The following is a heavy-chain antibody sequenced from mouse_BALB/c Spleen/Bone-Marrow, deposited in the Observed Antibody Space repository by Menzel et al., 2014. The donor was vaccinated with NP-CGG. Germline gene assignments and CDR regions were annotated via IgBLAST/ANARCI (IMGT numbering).Heavy chain of an antibody. CDR3: ARSSGYDGFAY. D-gene: IGHD2-2*01. V-gene: IGHV1-7*01. J-gene: IGHJ3*01. CDR1: GYTFTSYW. Sequence: VHLVESGAELAKPGASVKMSCKASGYTFTSYWMHWVKQRPGQGLEWIGYINPSTGYTEYNQKFKDKATLTADKSSSTAYMQLSSLTSEDSAVYYCARSSGYDGFAYWGQGTLVTVSA. CDR2: INPSTGYT.